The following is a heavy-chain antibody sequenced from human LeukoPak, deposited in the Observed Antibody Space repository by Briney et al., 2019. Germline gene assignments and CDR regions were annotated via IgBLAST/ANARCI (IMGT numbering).Heavy chain of an antibody. Sequence: GGSLRLSCAASGFTFSSYSMNWVRQAPGKGLEWVSSISSSSSYIYYADSVKGRFIITRDNAKNSLYLQMSSMRAEETVVYYCGRAITATAITRYFDYWGQGTLVTVSS. J-gene: IGHJ4*02. D-gene: IGHD2-2*02. V-gene: IGHV3-21*01. CDR1: GFTFSSYS. CDR2: ISSSSSYI. CDR3: GRAITATAITRYFDY.